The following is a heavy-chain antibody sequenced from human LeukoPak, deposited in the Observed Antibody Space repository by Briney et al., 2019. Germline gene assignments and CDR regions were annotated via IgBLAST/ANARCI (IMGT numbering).Heavy chain of an antibody. CDR2: IWYDGSNK. J-gene: IGHJ4*02. CDR1: GFTFSSYG. D-gene: IGHD6-6*01. Sequence: PGGSLRLSCAASGFTFSSYGMHWVRQAPGKGLEWVAFIWYDGSNKYYADSVKGRFTISRDNSKNTLYLQMNSLRAEDTAVYYCAKLYSSSSFDYWGQRTLVTVSS. CDR3: AKLYSSSSFDY. V-gene: IGHV3-30*02.